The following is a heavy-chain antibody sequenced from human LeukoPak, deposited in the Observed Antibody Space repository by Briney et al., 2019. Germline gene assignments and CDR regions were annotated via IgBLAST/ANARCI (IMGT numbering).Heavy chain of an antibody. V-gene: IGHV5-51*01. Sequence: GESLKISCKGSGYSFTSYWIGWVRQMPGKGLEWMGIIYPGDSDTRYSPSFQGQVTISADKSISTAYLQWSSLKASDTAMYYCASTLGYCSSTSCYPHLFDYWGQGTLVAVSS. CDR3: ASTLGYCSSTSCYPHLFDY. CDR1: GYSFTSYW. CDR2: IYPGDSDT. D-gene: IGHD2-2*01. J-gene: IGHJ4*02.